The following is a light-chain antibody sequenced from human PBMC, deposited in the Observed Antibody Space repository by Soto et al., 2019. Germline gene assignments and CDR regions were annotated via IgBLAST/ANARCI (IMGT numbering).Light chain of an antibody. CDR3: SSYTRSSTWV. Sequence: QSALTQPASVSGSPGQSITISCTGTSSDVGGYNYVSWYQQHPAKAPKVLIYEVSNRPSGVSNRFSGSKSGNTASLTISGLQAEDEADYYCSSYTRSSTWVFGGGTKLTVL. CDR2: EVS. CDR1: SSDVGGYNY. V-gene: IGLV2-14*01. J-gene: IGLJ3*02.